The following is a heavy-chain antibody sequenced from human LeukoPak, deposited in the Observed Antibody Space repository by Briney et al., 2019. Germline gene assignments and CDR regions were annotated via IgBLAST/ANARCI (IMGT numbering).Heavy chain of an antibody. CDR1: GGSISSHY. CDR2: IYYSGST. J-gene: IGHJ4*02. CDR3: ARRPVVTPGKFDY. D-gene: IGHD4-23*01. Sequence: SETLSLTCTVSGGSISSHYWSWIRQPPGKGLEWIGYIYYSGSTNYNPSLKSRVTISIDTSKNQFSLKLSSVTAADTAVYYCARRPVVTPGKFDYWGQGTLVTVSS. V-gene: IGHV4-59*11.